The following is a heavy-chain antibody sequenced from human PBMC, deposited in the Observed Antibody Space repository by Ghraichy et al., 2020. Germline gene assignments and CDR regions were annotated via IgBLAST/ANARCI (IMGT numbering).Heavy chain of an antibody. J-gene: IGHJ4*02. CDR2: IRYDGSNK. CDR1: GFTFSSYG. D-gene: IGHD2-2*01. Sequence: GGSLRLSCAASGFTFSSYGMHWVRQAPGKGLEWVAFIRYDGSNKYYADSVKGQFTISRDNSKNTLYLQMNSLRAEDTAVYYCAKGRYCSSTSCYGLVANWGQGTLVTVSS. V-gene: IGHV3-30*02. CDR3: AKGRYCSSTSCYGLVAN.